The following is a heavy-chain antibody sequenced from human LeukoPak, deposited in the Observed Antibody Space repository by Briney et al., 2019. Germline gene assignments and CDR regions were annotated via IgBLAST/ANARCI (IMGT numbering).Heavy chain of an antibody. CDR1: GYTFTGYY. V-gene: IGHV1-2*02. J-gene: IGHJ5*02. D-gene: IGHD2-2*01. Sequence: ASGKVSYKASGYTFTGYYIHWVRQAPGQGLEWMAWINPNSGGTNYAQKFQGRVTMTRDTSISTAYMELTRLTSDDTAVYYCARDRVVPAAMNFDPWGQGTLVTVSS. CDR3: ARDRVVPAAMNFDP. CDR2: INPNSGGT.